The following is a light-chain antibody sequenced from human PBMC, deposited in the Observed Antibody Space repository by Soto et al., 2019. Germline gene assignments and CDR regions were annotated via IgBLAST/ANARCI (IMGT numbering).Light chain of an antibody. J-gene: IGKJ1*01. CDR1: QSVTSSY. CDR2: AAS. V-gene: IGKV3-20*01. Sequence: EIVLTQSPGTLSLSPGERATLSCRASQSVTSSYLAWYQQKPGQAPRLLIYAASSRATGIPDRFSGSGSGTDFTLTISSLEPEDFAVYYCQQYNKWPRWTFGQGTKVDIK. CDR3: QQYNKWPRWT.